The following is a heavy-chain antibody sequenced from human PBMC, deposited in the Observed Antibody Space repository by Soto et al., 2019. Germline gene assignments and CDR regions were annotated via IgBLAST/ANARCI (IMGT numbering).Heavy chain of an antibody. V-gene: IGHV4-39*01. CDR2: IYYSGST. J-gene: IGHJ1*01. Sequence: PSETLSLTCTVSGCSISSSSYYWGWIRQPPGKGLEWIGSIYYSGSTYYNPSLKSRVTISVDTSKNQSSLKLSSVTAADTAVYYCASVAAAGTEYFQHWGQGTLVTVS. CDR1: GCSISSSSYY. CDR3: ASVAAAGTEYFQH. D-gene: IGHD6-13*01.